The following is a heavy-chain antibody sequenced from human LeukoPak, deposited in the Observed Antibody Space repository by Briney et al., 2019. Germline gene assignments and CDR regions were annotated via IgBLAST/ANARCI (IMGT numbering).Heavy chain of an antibody. D-gene: IGHD3-22*01. CDR1: GFTFSNNW. Sequence: GGSLRLSCAASGFTFSNNWMHWVRQAPGKGLVWVSRIKGDGSSTDYADSVKGRFTISRDNAKNSLYLQMNSLRAEDTAVYYCARNQEIDYYDSSGFYWGVEYWGQGTLVTVSS. V-gene: IGHV3-74*01. CDR3: ARNQEIDYYDSSGFYWGVEY. CDR2: IKGDGSST. J-gene: IGHJ4*02.